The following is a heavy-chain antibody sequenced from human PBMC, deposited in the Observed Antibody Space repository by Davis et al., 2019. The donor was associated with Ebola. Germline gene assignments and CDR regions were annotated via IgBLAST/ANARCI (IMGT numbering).Heavy chain of an antibody. J-gene: IGHJ4*02. Sequence: GESLKIPCKGPGYSFATPWVGWVRQMPGKGLERMGIIPPGDSNTTYTPSFQGHVTISADKSINTAYLQWSSLKASDTAMYYCATLKSMSAPPYWGQGALVTVSS. D-gene: IGHD5/OR15-5a*01. CDR3: ATLKSMSAPPY. V-gene: IGHV5-51*01. CDR1: GYSFATPW. CDR2: IPPGDSNT.